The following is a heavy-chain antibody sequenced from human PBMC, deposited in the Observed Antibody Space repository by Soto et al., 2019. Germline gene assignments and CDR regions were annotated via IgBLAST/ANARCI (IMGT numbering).Heavy chain of an antibody. CDR1: SSSYK. V-gene: IGHV3-33*01. CDR3: AREVDTATRYYYYYGMDV. CDR2: IWYDGSNK. Sequence: SSSYKINWVRQAPGKGLEWVAVIWYDGSNKYYADSVKGRFTISRDNSKNTLYLQMNSLRAEDTAVYYCAREVDTATRYYYYYGMDVWGQGTTVTVSS. J-gene: IGHJ6*02. D-gene: IGHD5-18*01.